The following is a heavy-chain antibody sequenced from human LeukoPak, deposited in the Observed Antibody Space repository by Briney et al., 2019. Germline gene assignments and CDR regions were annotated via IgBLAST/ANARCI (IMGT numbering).Heavy chain of an antibody. CDR3: TTGPMVRGVILYYYYMDV. D-gene: IGHD3-10*01. CDR2: IRSDGSDA. J-gene: IGHJ6*03. V-gene: IGHV3-74*01. CDR1: GFRFSETW. Sequence: SGGSLRLSCAASGFRFSETWMHWVRQAPGKGLVWVSRIRSDGSDARYAESVKGRFTIYRDNAKNTLYLQMNSLRAEDTAVYYCTTGPMVRGVILYYYYMDVWGKGTTVTISS.